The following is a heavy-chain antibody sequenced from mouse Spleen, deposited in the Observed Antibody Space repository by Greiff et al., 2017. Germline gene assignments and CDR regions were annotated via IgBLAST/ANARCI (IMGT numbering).Heavy chain of an antibody. V-gene: IGHV1-4*01. J-gene: IGHJ4*01. CDR3: ARTDEGYAMDY. CDR2: INRSSGYT. CDR1: GYTFTSYT. Sequence: QVQLKESGAELARPGASVKMSCKASGYTFTSYTMHWVKQRPGQGLEWIGYINRSSGYTKYNQKFKDKATLTADKSSSTAYMQLSSLTSEDSAVYYCARTDEGYAMDYWGQGTSVTVSS.